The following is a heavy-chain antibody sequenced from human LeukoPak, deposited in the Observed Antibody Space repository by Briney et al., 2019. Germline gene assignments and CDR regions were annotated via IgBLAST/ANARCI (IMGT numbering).Heavy chain of an antibody. V-gene: IGHV3-23*01. CDR2: ISGSGGST. J-gene: IGHJ4*02. D-gene: IGHD3-3*01. CDR1: GFTFSSYA. Sequence: PGGSLRLSCAASGFTFSSYAMSWVRQAPGKGLEWVSAISGSGGSTYYADSVKGRFTISRDNSKNTLYLQMNSLRAEDTAVYYCAKGPRFLEWLSPDPYFDYWGRGTLVTVSS. CDR3: AKGPRFLEWLSPDPYFDY.